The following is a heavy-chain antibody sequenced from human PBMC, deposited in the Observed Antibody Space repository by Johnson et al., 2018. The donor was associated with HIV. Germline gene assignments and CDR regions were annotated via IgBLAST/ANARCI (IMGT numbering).Heavy chain of an antibody. Sequence: VLLVESGGGVVQPGRSLRLSCAASGFSFSNYAMHWVRQAPGKGLEWVAVISYDGSKKYHADSVKGRFTISRDNSKNTLYLQMNSLRAEDTAVYYCASTGSGSDDAFDIWGQGTMVTVSS. CDR3: ASTGSGSDDAFDI. V-gene: IGHV3-30*04. J-gene: IGHJ3*02. D-gene: IGHD3-10*01. CDR2: ISYDGSKK. CDR1: GFSFSNYA.